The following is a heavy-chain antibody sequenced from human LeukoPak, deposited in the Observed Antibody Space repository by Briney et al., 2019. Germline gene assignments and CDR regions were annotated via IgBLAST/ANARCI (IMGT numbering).Heavy chain of an antibody. V-gene: IGHV3-23*01. CDR3: AKDAVDTAMSS. J-gene: IGHJ4*02. Sequence: GGSLRLSCAASGFSFTNFAMSWVRQAPGKGLEWVSSISSSGGSTLYADSVKGRFTISRDNSKNTLYLQMNYLRAEDTAVYYCAKDAVDTAMSSRGQGTLVTVSS. CDR1: GFSFTNFA. CDR2: ISSSGGST. D-gene: IGHD5-18*01.